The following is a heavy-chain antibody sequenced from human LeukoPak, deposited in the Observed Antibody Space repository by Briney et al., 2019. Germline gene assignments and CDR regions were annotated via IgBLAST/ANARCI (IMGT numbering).Heavy chain of an antibody. CDR2: MNPNSGNT. V-gene: IGHV1-8*01. J-gene: IGHJ6*03. CDR1: GYTFTSYD. D-gene: IGHD3-9*01. CDR3: ARYYDILTGPQGYYYYMDV. Sequence: GASVKVSCKASGYTFTSYDINWVRQATGQGLEWMGWMNPNSGNTGYAQKFQGRVPMTRNTSISTAYMELSSLRSEDTAVYYCARYYDILTGPQGYYYYMDVWGKGTTVTVSS.